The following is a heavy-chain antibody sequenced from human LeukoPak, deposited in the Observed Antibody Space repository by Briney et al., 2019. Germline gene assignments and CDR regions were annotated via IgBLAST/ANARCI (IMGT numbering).Heavy chain of an antibody. CDR3: ARDSHDYGDYVSFDY. J-gene: IGHJ4*02. V-gene: IGHV3-21*01. D-gene: IGHD4-17*01. CDR1: GFTFSSYS. Sequence: NPGGSLRLPCAASGFTFSSYSMNWVRQAPGKGLEWVSSISSSSSYIYYADSVKGRFTISRDNAKNSLYLQMNSLRAEDTAVYYCARDSHDYGDYVSFDYWGQGTLVTVSS. CDR2: ISSSSSYI.